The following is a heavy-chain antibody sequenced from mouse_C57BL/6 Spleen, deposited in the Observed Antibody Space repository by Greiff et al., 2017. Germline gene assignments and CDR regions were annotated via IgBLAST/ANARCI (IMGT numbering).Heavy chain of an antibody. J-gene: IGHJ2*01. CDR1: GYTFTSYW. CDR3: ARFEVYFDY. V-gene: IGHV1-50*01. Sequence: VQLQQSGAELVKPGASVKLSCKASGYTFTSYWMQWVKQRPGQGLEWIGEIDPSDSYTNYNQKFKGKATLTVDTSSSTAYMQLSSLTSEDSAVYYCARFEVYFDYWGQGTTLTVSS. CDR2: IDPSDSYT.